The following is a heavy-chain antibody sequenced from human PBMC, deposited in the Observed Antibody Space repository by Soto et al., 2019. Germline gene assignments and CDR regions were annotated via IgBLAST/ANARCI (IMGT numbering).Heavy chain of an antibody. J-gene: IGHJ4*02. CDR2: IYTSGST. V-gene: IGHV4-4*07. CDR1: GGSISSYY. Sequence: PSETLSLTCTVSGGSISSYYWSWIRQPAGKGLEWIGRIYTSGSTNYNPSLKSRVTMSVDTSKNQFSLKLSSVTAADTAVYFCTRGSAAPLSLLYFDTWGQGTPVTVSS. D-gene: IGHD2-15*01. CDR3: TRGSAAPLSLLYFDT.